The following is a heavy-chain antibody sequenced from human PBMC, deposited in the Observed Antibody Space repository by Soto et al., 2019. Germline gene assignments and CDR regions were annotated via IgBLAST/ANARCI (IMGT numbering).Heavy chain of an antibody. CDR2: ISSSSGTI. J-gene: IGHJ4*02. V-gene: IGHV3-48*02. D-gene: IGHD3-22*01. CDR3: AGGYYYDNSGYRA. CDR1: GFSIRSYS. Sequence: GGSLRISCVASGFSIRSYSMNWVRQAPGKGLEWISYISSSSGTINYADSVKGRFTISRDTAKNSLSLQMVSLRDEDTAVYYCAGGYYYDNSGYRAWGQGT.